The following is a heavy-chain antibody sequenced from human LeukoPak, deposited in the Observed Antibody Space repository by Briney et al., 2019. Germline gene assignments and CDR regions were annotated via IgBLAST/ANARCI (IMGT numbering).Heavy chain of an antibody. J-gene: IGHJ4*02. V-gene: IGHV4-34*01. CDR1: GGSFSGYY. CDR3: ARYRVRSRFDY. D-gene: IGHD3-10*01. Sequence: SETLSLTCAVYGGSFSGYYWSWIRQPPGKGLEWIGEINHSGSTNYNPSLKSRVTISVDTSKNQFSLKLSSVTAADTAVYCCARYRVRSRFDYWGQGTLVTVSS. CDR2: INHSGST.